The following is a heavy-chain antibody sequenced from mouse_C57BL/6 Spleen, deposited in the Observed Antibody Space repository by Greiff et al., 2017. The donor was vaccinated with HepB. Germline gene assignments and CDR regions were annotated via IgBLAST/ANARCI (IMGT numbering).Heavy chain of an antibody. CDR3: ARDNDDGYYNFDY. CDR1: GFTFSDYG. V-gene: IGHV5-17*01. Sequence: EVQRVESGGGLVKPGGSLKLSCAASGFTFSDYGMHWVRQAPEKGLEWVAYISSGSSTIYYADTVKGRFTISRDNAKNTLFLQMTSLRSEDTAMYYCARDNDDGYYNFDYWGQGTTLTVSS. D-gene: IGHD2-3*01. CDR2: ISSGSSTI. J-gene: IGHJ2*01.